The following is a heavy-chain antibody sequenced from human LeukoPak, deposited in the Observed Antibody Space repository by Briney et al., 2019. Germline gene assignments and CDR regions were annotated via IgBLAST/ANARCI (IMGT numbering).Heavy chain of an antibody. V-gene: IGHV1-46*01. Sequence: ASVKVSCKASGYTFTSYYIHWVRQAPGQGLEWMGIINPSGGSTSYAQKFQGRVTMTRDTSTSTVYMELSSLRSEDTAVYYCARVKIFGLHYSGGSCYFLAAYHYYGMDVWGQGTTVTVSS. CDR2: INPSGGST. D-gene: IGHD2-15*01. CDR1: GYTFTSYY. J-gene: IGHJ6*02. CDR3: ARVKIFGLHYSGGSCYFLAAYHYYGMDV.